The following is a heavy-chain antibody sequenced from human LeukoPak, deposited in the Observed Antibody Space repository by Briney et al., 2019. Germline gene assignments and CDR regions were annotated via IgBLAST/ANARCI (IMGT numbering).Heavy chain of an antibody. J-gene: IGHJ4*02. V-gene: IGHV4-59*01. Sequence: SETLSLTCTVSGDSISNYYWSWIRQPPGKGLEWIGYIYYSGSTNYNPSLKSRVTISVDTSKNHFPLKLSSVTAADTAVYYCARDPTRTLYFDYWGQGTLVTVSS. D-gene: IGHD5-12*01. CDR3: ARDPTRTLYFDY. CDR2: IYYSGST. CDR1: GDSISNYY.